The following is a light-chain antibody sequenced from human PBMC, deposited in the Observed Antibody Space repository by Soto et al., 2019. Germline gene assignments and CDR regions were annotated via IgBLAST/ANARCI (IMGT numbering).Light chain of an antibody. J-gene: IGLJ3*02. CDR3: QSYGSTTQV. Sequence: NFMLTQPHSVSESPGKTVTISCTGSSGSIASNYVQWYQQRPGSAPTTVIYENNQRPSGVPDRFSGSIDSSSNSASLTISGLKTDDEADYYYQSYGSTTQVLGAGTKVTVL. CDR1: SGSIASNY. V-gene: IGLV6-57*02. CDR2: ENN.